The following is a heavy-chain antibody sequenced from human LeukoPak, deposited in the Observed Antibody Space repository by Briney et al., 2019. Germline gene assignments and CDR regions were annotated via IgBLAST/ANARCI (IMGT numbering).Heavy chain of an antibody. CDR2: IYYSGNT. V-gene: IGHV4-31*03. Sequence: TLSLTCTVSRGSISSGAYYWSWIRQHPGEGLEWIGYIYYSGNTYYNPSLKSRVTISVDTSKTQFSLKLTSVTAADTAVYSCARMPPEGSSDYGWFDPWGQGTLVTVSS. D-gene: IGHD3-22*01. CDR1: RGSISSGAYY. J-gene: IGHJ5*02. CDR3: ARMPPEGSSDYGWFDP.